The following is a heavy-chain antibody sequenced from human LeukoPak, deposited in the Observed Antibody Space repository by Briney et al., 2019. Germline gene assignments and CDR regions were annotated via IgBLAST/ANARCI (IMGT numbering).Heavy chain of an antibody. CDR2: IDSSSRTT. J-gene: IGHJ6*02. V-gene: IGHV3-48*04. CDR1: GFTFSTYS. D-gene: IGHD4-17*01. CDR3: AREGVYGDYGRYWDYYYYYGMDV. Sequence: GGSLRLSCAASGFTFSTYSMNWVRQAPGKGLEWVSFIDSSSRTTFYADSVKGRFTISRDNAKNSLFLQMNSLRAEDTAVYYCAREGVYGDYGRYWDYYYYYGMDVWGQGTTVTVSS.